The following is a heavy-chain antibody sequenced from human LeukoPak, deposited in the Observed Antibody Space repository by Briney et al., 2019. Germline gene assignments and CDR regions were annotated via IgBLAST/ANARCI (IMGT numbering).Heavy chain of an antibody. D-gene: IGHD3-22*01. CDR2: IYHSGST. CDR1: GGSISSGGYS. V-gene: IGHV4-30-2*01. CDR3: ARDSTNYYDSTTPNDAFDL. Sequence: PSQTLSLTCAVSGGSISSGGYSWSWIRQPPGKGLEWIGYIYHSGSTYYNPSLKSRVTISVDRSKNQFSLKLSSVTAADTAVYYCARDSTNYYDSTTPNDAFDLWGQGTLVTVSS. J-gene: IGHJ3*01.